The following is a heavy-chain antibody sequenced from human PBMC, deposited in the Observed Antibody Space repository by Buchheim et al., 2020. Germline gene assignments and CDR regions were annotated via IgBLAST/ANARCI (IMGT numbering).Heavy chain of an antibody. CDR1: GYTFTSYY. V-gene: IGHV1-46*01. CDR2: INPSGGST. Sequence: QVQLVQSGAEVKKPGASVKASCKASGYTFTSYYMHWVRQALGQGLEWMGIINPSGGSTSYAQKFQGRVTMTRDTSTSTVYMELSSLRSEDTAVYYCARPALIAAAGTGSWYFDLWGRGTL. J-gene: IGHJ2*01. D-gene: IGHD6-13*01. CDR3: ARPALIAAAGTGSWYFDL.